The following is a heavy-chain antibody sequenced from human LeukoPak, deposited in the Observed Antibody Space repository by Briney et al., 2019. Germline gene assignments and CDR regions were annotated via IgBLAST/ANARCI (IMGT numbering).Heavy chain of an antibody. CDR2: IYYSGST. D-gene: IGHD3-10*01. Sequence: SETLSLTCTVSGGSISSYYWSWIRQPPGKGLEWIGYIYYSGSTNYNPSLKSRVTISVDTSKNQFSLKLSSVTTADTAVYYCARRYYGSGALPDYWGQGTLVTVSS. J-gene: IGHJ4*02. CDR1: GGSISSYY. V-gene: IGHV4-59*12. CDR3: ARRYYGSGALPDY.